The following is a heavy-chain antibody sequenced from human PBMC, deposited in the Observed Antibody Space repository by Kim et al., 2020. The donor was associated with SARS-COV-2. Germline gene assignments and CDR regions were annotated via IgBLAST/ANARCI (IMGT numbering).Heavy chain of an antibody. CDR3: ARGTGYAPYDAFDI. Sequence: AQKSQGRVTITADESTSTAYMELSSLRSEDTAVYYCARGTGYAPYDAFDIWGQGTMVTVSS. D-gene: IGHD2-8*01. V-gene: IGHV1-69*01. J-gene: IGHJ3*02.